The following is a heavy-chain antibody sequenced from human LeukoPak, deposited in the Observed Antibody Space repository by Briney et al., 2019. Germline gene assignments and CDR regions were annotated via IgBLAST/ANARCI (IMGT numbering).Heavy chain of an antibody. CDR3: SRVDALWEPEGFGM. D-gene: IGHD1-26*01. V-gene: IGHV3-49*04. J-gene: IGHJ3*02. CDR2: IRSEAYGGTT. Sequence: GGSLRLSCTASGFTFGDYGVSWVRRAPGKGLEWVGLIRSEAYGGTTEYAASVKGRFTISRDDSKSIAYLQMNSRKSEDTALYYCSRVDALWEPEGFGMWGRGTMVTVSS. CDR1: GFTFGDYG.